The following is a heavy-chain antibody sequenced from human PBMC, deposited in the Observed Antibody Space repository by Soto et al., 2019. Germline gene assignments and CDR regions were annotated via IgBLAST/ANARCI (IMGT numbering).Heavy chain of an antibody. Sequence: EVQLVESGGGLVKPGGSLRLSCEASGFTFNTYDMNWVRQAPGKGLEWVSSITTSSAYIYYADSLKGRITITRDNAKNSLLRQINSLVSEDTAVYYCGRSVAARLLRHRGFDTWGQGTLVTVSS. V-gene: IGHV3-21*01. CDR2: ITTSSAYI. CDR1: GFTFNTYD. D-gene: IGHD2-21*01. J-gene: IGHJ5*02. CDR3: GRSVAARLLRHRGFDT.